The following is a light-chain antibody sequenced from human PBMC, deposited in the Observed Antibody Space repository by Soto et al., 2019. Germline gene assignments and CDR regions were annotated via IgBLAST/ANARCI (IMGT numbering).Light chain of an antibody. V-gene: IGKV3-20*01. CDR1: QSVSSSY. CDR2: GSS. CDR3: QQYGNSPIT. J-gene: IGKJ5*01. Sequence: EIVLTQSPSTLSLSPGERVTLSCRASQSVSSSYLAWYQQQPGQAPRLLIYGSSSRATGIPDRFSGSGCGTDFTLTISRLEPEDFAVYYGQQYGNSPITFGQGTRLEIK.